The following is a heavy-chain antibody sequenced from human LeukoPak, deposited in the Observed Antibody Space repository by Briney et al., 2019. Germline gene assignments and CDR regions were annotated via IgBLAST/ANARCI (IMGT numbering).Heavy chain of an antibody. Sequence: SVIRSRTCTVAGGCVSSECWSWMWQPHGKGLEWIGYIYYSGSTNYNHSLKSRVTISVDTSKNQFSLKLSSVTAADTAVYYCAREALNFTMDAFDIWGQGTMVTVSS. J-gene: IGHJ3*02. CDR1: GGCVSSEC. CDR2: IYYSGST. CDR3: AREALNFTMDAFDI. V-gene: IGHV4-59*02. D-gene: IGHD3-10*01.